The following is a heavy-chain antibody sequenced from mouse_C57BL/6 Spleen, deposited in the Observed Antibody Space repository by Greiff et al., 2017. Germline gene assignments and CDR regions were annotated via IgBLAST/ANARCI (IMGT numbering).Heavy chain of an antibody. J-gene: IGHJ2*01. CDR2: IDPEDGDT. V-gene: IGHV14-1*01. CDR3: TTSITTVVATDY. D-gene: IGHD1-1*01. Sequence: EVQLQQSGAELVRPGASVKLSCTASGFNIKDYYMHWVKQRPEQGLEWIGRIDPEDGDTEYAPKFQGKATMTADTSSNTAFLQLSILTSEDTAVYYCTTSITTVVATDYWGQGTTLTVSS. CDR1: GFNIKDYY.